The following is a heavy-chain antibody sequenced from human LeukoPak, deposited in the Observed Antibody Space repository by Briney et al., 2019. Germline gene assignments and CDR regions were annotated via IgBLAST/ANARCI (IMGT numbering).Heavy chain of an antibody. J-gene: IGHJ4*02. CDR3: AKYKPSSPFDF. V-gene: IGHV3-23*01. CDR1: GFPFSTYA. D-gene: IGHD1-1*01. Sequence: GGSLRLSCAASGFPFSTYAMTWVRQAPGKGLEWVSSITGSGYNTYYPDSMGGRFTISRDNSKNTLFLQMDSLRAEDTAIYYCAKYKPSSPFDFWGQGTLVTVSS. CDR2: ITGSGYNT.